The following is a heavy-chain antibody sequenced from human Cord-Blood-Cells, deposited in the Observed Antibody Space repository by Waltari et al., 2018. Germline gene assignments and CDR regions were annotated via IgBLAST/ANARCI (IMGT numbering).Heavy chain of an antibody. CDR2: IYHSGST. CDR1: GYSISSGYY. V-gene: IGHV4-38-2*02. J-gene: IGHJ2*01. CDR3: ARGFRKTGEERYFDL. Sequence: QVQLQESGPGLVKPSETLSLTCTVSGYSISSGYYWGWIRQPPGKGLEGIGSIYHSGSTYYTRSLKSRVTISVDASKNQFSLKLSSVTAADTAVYYCARGFRKTGEERYFDLWGRGTLVTVSS. D-gene: IGHD7-27*01.